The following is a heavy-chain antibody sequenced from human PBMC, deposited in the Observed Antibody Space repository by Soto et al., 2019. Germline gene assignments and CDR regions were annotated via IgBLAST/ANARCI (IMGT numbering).Heavy chain of an antibody. CDR3: ARARADYSVSSGYPPGY. CDR2: IKQDGSEK. D-gene: IGHD3-22*01. J-gene: IGHJ4*02. V-gene: IGHV3-7*01. CDR1: GFTFSSYW. Sequence: EVQLVESGGGLVQPGGSLRLSCAASGFTFSSYWMSWVRQAPGKGLEWVANIKQDGSEKYYVDSVKGRFTISRDNANNSLYLQMNSLRAEDTAVYYCARARADYSVSSGYPPGYWRQGTLVTVSS.